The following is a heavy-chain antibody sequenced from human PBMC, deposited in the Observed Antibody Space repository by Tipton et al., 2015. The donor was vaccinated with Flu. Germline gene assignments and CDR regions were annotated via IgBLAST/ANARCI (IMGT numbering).Heavy chain of an antibody. CDR1: GGSISSSDYY. CDR3: ARVGDGYAYDY. D-gene: IGHD5-24*01. V-gene: IGHV4-39*07. CDR2: ISYSGST. J-gene: IGHJ4*02. Sequence: TLSLTCTVSGGSISSSDYYWGWIRQPPGKGLEWIGSISYSGSTYYNPSLKSRVTISVDTSKNPFSLKLSSVTAADTAMYYCARVGDGYAYDYWGQGTLVTAAS.